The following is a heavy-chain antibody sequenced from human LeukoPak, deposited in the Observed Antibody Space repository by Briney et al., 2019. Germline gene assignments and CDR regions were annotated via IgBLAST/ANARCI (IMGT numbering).Heavy chain of an antibody. D-gene: IGHD2-2*02. CDR1: GYTFTDYY. J-gene: IGHJ4*02. CDR3: ATDPKGVVPAAIGIDY. Sequence: ASVKISCRVSGYTFTDYYMLWVQQAPGKGLEWMGLVDPEDGETIYAEKFQGRVTITADTSTDTAYMELSSLRSEDTAVYYCATDPKGVVPAAIGIDYWGQGTLVTVSS. V-gene: IGHV1-69-2*01. CDR2: VDPEDGET.